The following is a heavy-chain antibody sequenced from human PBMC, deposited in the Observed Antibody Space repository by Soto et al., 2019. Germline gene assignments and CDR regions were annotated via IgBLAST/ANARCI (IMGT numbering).Heavy chain of an antibody. J-gene: IGHJ6*02. CDR2: ISSSSSYI. CDR3: ARVDSVGGSSGGYYYGMDV. CDR1: GFTFSSYS. D-gene: IGHD1-26*01. Sequence: GGSLRLSCAASGFTFSSYSMNWVRQAPGKGLEWVSSISSSSSYIYYADSVKGRFTISRDNAKNSLYLQMNSLRAEDTAVYYCARVDSVGGSSGGYYYGMDVWGQGTAVTVSS. V-gene: IGHV3-21*01.